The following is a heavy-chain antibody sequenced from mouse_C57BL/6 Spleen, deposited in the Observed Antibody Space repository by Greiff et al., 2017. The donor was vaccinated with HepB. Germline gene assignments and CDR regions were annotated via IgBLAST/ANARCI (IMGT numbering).Heavy chain of an antibody. V-gene: IGHV5-16*01. CDR2: INYDGSST. J-gene: IGHJ1*03. D-gene: IGHD1-1*01. CDR1: GFTFSDYY. CDR3: AREPGSSYHWYFDV. Sequence: EVHLVESEGGLVQPGSSMKLSCTASGFTFSDYYMAWVRQVPEKGLEWVANINYDGSSTYYLNSLKSRFIISRDNAKNILYLQMSSLKSEDTATDCCAREPGSSYHWYFDVWGTGTTVTVSS.